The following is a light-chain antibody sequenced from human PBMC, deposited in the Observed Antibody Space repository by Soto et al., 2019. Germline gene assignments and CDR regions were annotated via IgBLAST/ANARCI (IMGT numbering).Light chain of an antibody. J-gene: IGKJ1*01. CDR2: GAS. Sequence: EIVMTQSPAILSVSPGDRATLSCRAGQSVSNNLAWYQQKPGQTPRLVIYGASNRATGVPARFSGSGSGTDFTLTISSLQSEDFAVYYCLQYDDWHRTFGQGTNVDIK. CDR1: QSVSNN. V-gene: IGKV3-15*01. CDR3: LQYDDWHRT.